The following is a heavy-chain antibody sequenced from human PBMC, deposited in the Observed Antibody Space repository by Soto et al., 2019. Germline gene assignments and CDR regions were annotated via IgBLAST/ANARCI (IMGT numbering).Heavy chain of an antibody. J-gene: IGHJ4*02. CDR3: ARERLVTTHPTYFDY. Sequence: GGPLRLSRTASGFIVRSSYMNWVRQAPGKGLEWVSVIYSGGSTYYADSVQGRFTISRDNSKNTLYLQMNSLRAEDTAVYYCARERLVTTHPTYFDYWGQGTLVPVSS. V-gene: IGHV3-53*01. CDR2: IYSGGST. CDR1: GFIVRSSY. D-gene: IGHD4-17*01.